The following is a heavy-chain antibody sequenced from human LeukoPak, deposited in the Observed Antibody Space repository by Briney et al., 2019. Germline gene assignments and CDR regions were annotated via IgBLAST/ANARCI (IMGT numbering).Heavy chain of an antibody. V-gene: IGHV3-23*01. D-gene: IGHD3-10*01. J-gene: IGHJ6*03. Sequence: GGSLRLSCAASGFTFSSYEMNWVRQAPGKGLEWVSAISGSGGSTYYADSVKGRFTISRDNSKNTLYLQMNSLRAEDTAVYYCAKKANYGSGSPVGLYYYYMDVWGKGTTVTISS. CDR1: GFTFSSYE. CDR2: ISGSGGST. CDR3: AKKANYGSGSPVGLYYYYMDV.